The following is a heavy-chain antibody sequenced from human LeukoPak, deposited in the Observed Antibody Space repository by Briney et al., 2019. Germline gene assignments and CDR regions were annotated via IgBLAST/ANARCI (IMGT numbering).Heavy chain of an antibody. V-gene: IGHV1-2*06. CDR1: GYTFTGYY. CDR2: INPNNGGT. CDR3: ALIPGGGTSMVFFDN. Sequence: GASVKVSCTTSGYTFTGYYIHWVRQAPGQGLEWVGRINPNNGGTSYAQKFQGRVTLTRDTSITTAYIELTSLGSDDTAVYHCALIPGGGTSMVFFDNWGQGTLVTVSS. D-gene: IGHD3/OR15-3a*01. J-gene: IGHJ4*02.